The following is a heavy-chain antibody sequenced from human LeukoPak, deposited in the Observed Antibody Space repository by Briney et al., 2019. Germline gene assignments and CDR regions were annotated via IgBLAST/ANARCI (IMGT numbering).Heavy chain of an antibody. V-gene: IGHV3-30-3*01. J-gene: IGHJ4*02. CDR1: GFTFSSYA. D-gene: IGHD3-10*01. CDR2: ISYDGSNK. CDR3: VRGAGTRGDY. Sequence: GGSLRLSCAASGFTFSSYAMHWVRQAPGKGLEWVAVISYDGSNKYCADSVKGRFTISRDNAKNSLYLQMNSLRAEDTAVYYCVRGAGTRGDYWGQGTLVTVSS.